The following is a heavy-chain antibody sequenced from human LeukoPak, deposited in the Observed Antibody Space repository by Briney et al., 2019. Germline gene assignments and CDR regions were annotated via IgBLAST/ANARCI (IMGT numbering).Heavy chain of an antibody. CDR3: ASGNDSSGYPDSEFDY. Sequence: SETLSLTCTVSGGSISSYYWSWIRQPPGKGLEWIGYIYHSGSTKYNPSLKSRVTISVDTSKNQFSLKLSSVTAADTAVYYCASGNDSSGYPDSEFDYWGQGTLVTVSS. D-gene: IGHD3-22*01. V-gene: IGHV4-59*12. J-gene: IGHJ4*02. CDR2: IYHSGST. CDR1: GGSISSYY.